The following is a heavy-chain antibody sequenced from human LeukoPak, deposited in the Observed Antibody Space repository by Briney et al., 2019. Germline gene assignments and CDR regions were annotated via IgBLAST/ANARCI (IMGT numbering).Heavy chain of an antibody. D-gene: IGHD6-19*01. Sequence: GGSLRLSCAASGFTFNDHDMHWVRQAPGKGLEWVSFITGSGVTTSYADSVKGRFTISKDSAKHSLFLQMNSLRAEDTAAYYCARPTSSGSINSWGQGTLVTVSS. CDR2: ITGSGVTT. CDR1: GFTFNDHD. V-gene: IGHV3-48*01. J-gene: IGHJ4*02. CDR3: ARPTSSGSINS.